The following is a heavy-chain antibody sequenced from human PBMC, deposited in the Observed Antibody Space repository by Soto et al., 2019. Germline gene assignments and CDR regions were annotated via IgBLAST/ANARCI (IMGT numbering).Heavy chain of an antibody. CDR2: ISAYNGNT. CDR3: ARVGFLEWLLVPYYYGMDV. V-gene: IGHV1-18*01. CDR1: GYTFTSYG. Sequence: ASVNVSCKASGYTFTSYGISWVRQAPGQGLEWMGWISAYNGNTNYAQKLQGRVTMTTDTSTSTAYMELRSLRSDDTAVYYCARVGFLEWLLVPYYYGMDVWGQGTTVTVSS. D-gene: IGHD3-3*02. J-gene: IGHJ6*02.